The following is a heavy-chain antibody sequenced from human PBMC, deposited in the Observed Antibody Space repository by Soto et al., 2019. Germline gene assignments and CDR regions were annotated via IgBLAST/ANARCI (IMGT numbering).Heavy chain of an antibody. CDR2: ISSSSSTI. CDR1: GFTFSSYS. D-gene: IGHD2-15*01. V-gene: IGHV3-48*01. CDR3: ARDVCSGGRPLNAFDV. Sequence: PGGSLRLSCAASGFTFSSYSMNWVRQAPGKGLEWVSYISSSSSTIYYADSVKGRFTISRDNAKNSLYLQMNSLRAEDTAVYYCARDVCSGGRPLNAFDVWGQGTMVTVSS. J-gene: IGHJ3*01.